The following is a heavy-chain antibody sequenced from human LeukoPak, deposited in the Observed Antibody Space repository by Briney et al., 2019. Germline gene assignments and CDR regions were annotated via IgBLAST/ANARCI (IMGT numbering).Heavy chain of an antibody. J-gene: IGHJ4*02. V-gene: IGHV4-34*01. Sequence: PSETLSLTCAVYGGSFSGYYWSWIRQPPGKGREWIGEINHSGSTNYNPSLKSRVTISVDTSKNQFSLKLSSVTAADTAVYYCARGVAAAGTNFGYWGQGTLVTVSS. D-gene: IGHD6-13*01. CDR1: GGSFSGYY. CDR2: INHSGST. CDR3: ARGVAAAGTNFGY.